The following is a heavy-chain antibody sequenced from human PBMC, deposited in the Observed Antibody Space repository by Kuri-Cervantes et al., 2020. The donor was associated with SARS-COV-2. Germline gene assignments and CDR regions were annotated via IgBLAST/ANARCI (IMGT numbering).Heavy chain of an antibody. CDR3: ARGGGGQLDFDY. CDR2: IYYSGST. J-gene: IGHJ4*02. CDR1: GGSVSSGSYY. V-gene: IGHV4-61*01. D-gene: IGHD6-13*01. Sequence: GSLRLSCTVSGGSVSSGSYYWSWIRQPPGKGLEWIGYIYYSGSTNYNPSLKSRVTMSVDTSKNQFSLKLSSVTAADTAVYYCARGGGGQLDFDYWGQGTLVTVSS.